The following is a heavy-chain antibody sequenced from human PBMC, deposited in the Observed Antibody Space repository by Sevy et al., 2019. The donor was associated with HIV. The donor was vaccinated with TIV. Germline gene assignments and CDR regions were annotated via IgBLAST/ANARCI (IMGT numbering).Heavy chain of an antibody. J-gene: IGHJ3*02. CDR3: ARDRGDCDIDPYAFDI. Sequence: GGSLRLSCAASGFTFSSYSMNWVRQAPGKGLEWVSSISSSSSYIYYADSVKGRFTISRDNAKNSLYLQMNSLRAEDTAVYYCARDRGDCDIDPYAFDIWGQGTMVTVSS. D-gene: IGHD2-21*02. V-gene: IGHV3-21*01. CDR2: ISSSSSYI. CDR1: GFTFSSYS.